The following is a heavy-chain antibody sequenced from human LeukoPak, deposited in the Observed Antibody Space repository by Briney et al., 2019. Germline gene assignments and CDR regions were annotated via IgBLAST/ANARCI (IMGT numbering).Heavy chain of an antibody. CDR1: GGSISSSSYY. J-gene: IGHJ4*02. CDR3: AKATKYYYGSETYYYFDY. V-gene: IGHV4-61*05. CDR2: IYHSGTS. D-gene: IGHD3-10*01. Sequence: SETLSLTCTVSGGSISSSSYYWGWIRQPPGKGLEWIGYIYHSGTSNYNPSLKSRVTMSVDTSKSQFSLSLSSVTTADTAVYFCAKATKYYYGSETYYYFDYWGQGILVTVSS.